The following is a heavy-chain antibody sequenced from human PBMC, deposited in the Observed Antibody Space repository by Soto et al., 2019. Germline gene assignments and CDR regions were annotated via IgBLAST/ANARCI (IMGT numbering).Heavy chain of an antibody. CDR3: AREDDHAYRDLNYGLDV. CDR1: GLTFNMYA. CDR2: ISYDGHEI. Sequence: VGSLRLSCAASGLTFNMYAFHWVRQAPGKGLEWLSVISYDGHEIHYADSVKGRFAISRDNLKNTLYLQMNNLRVEDAALYFCAREDDHAYRDLNYGLDVWGHGTTVT. V-gene: IGHV3-30*09. J-gene: IGHJ6*02. D-gene: IGHD1-1*01.